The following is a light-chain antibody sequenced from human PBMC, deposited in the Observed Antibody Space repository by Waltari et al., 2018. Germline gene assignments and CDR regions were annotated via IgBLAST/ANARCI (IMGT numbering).Light chain of an antibody. CDR2: AAS. V-gene: IGKV1-6*01. J-gene: IGKJ1*01. Sequence: AIQMTQSPSSLSASVGDRVTITCRASQGIRNDLGWYQQKPGKAPKVLIYAASSLQSGVPTRFSGSGSGTGFTLTISSLQPDDFATYYCLQDYIYPWTFGQGTKVEIK. CDR3: LQDYIYPWT. CDR1: QGIRND.